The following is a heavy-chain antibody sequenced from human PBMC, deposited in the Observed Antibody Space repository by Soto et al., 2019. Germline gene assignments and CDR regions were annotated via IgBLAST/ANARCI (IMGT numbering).Heavy chain of an antibody. CDR3: AHLPPDYYDSSGLNWFDP. J-gene: IGHJ5*02. CDR1: GFSLSTSGVG. V-gene: IGHV2-5*02. CDR2: IYWDDDK. D-gene: IGHD3-22*01. Sequence: QITLKESGPTLVKPTQTLTLTCTFSGFSLSTSGVGVGWIRQPPGKALEWLALIYWDDDKRYSPSLKSRLTNTKDTSKNQVVLTLTNMDPVDTATYYCAHLPPDYYDSSGLNWFDPWGQGTLVTVSS.